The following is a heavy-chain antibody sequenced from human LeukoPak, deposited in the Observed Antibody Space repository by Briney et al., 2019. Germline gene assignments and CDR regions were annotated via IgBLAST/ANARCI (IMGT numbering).Heavy chain of an antibody. J-gene: IGHJ4*02. V-gene: IGHV4-38-2*02. D-gene: IGHD7-27*01. CDR1: GYSISSGYH. CDR2: VYRSGTT. CDR3: ARENWVFDY. Sequence: KPSETLPLTCVVSGYSISSGYHWGWIRQPPGKGLEWIGSVYRSGTTYYDPSFKSRVTISVDTSKNQISLKVRSVTAADTAMYYCARENWVFDYWGQGILVTVSS.